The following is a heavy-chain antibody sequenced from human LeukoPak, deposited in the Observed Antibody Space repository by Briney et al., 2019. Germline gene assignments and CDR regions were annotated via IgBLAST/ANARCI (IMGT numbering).Heavy chain of an antibody. CDR3: ARGQSGTPHYYYGMDV. CDR1: GFTFSSYA. V-gene: IGHV3-23*01. J-gene: IGHJ6*02. D-gene: IGHD3-10*01. Sequence: GGSLRLSCAASGFTFSSYAMSWVRQAPGKGLEWVSAISGSGGSTYYAGSVKGRFSISRDNSKNTLSLQMNSLRAEDTAVYYCARGQSGTPHYYYGMDVWGQGTTVTVSS. CDR2: ISGSGGST.